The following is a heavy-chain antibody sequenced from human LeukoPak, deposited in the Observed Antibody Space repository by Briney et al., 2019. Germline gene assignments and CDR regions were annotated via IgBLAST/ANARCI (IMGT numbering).Heavy chain of an antibody. CDR1: GFTFSDYA. J-gene: IGHJ6*02. V-gene: IGHV3-23*01. CDR2: ISTSGATT. CDR3: AKDANPRTNYYGMDV. Sequence: GGSLRLSCAASGFTFSDYALSWGRQAPGQGLEWVSSISTSGATTYYADSVKGRFTISRDNSQNTLYLQMNSLRAEDTAVYYCAKDANPRTNYYGMDVWGQGTTVTVSS. D-gene: IGHD4/OR15-4a*01.